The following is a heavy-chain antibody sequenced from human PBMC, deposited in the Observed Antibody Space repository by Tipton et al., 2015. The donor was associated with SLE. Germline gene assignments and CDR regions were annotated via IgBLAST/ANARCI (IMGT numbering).Heavy chain of an antibody. CDR1: GYTFTSYD. D-gene: IGHD6-6*01. Sequence: QLVQSGPEVKAPGASVKVSCKASGYTFTSYDINWVRQATGQGLEWVGWMNPNSGSTGFAQKFQGRVTMTRNISTNTAYMEVTSLRAEDTAIYYCARGRGVAARPGLGYWGQGSLVTVSS. CDR3: ARGRGVAARPGLGY. CDR2: MNPNSGST. V-gene: IGHV1-8*01. J-gene: IGHJ4*02.